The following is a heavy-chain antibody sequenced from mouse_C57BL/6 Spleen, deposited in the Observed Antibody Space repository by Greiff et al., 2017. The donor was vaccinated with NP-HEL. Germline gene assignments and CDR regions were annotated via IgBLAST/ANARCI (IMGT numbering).Heavy chain of an antibody. Sequence: QVQLKESGPELVKPGASVKISCKASGYAFSSSWMNWVKQRPGKGLEWIGRIYPGDGDTNYNGKFKGKATLTADKSSSTAYMQLSSLTSEDSAVYFCASITTVVAYWYFDVWGTGTTVTVSS. D-gene: IGHD1-1*01. CDR3: ASITTVVAYWYFDV. V-gene: IGHV1-82*01. J-gene: IGHJ1*03. CDR2: IYPGDGDT. CDR1: GYAFSSSW.